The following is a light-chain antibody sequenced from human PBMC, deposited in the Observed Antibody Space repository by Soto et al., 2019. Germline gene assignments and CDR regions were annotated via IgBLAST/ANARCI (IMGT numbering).Light chain of an antibody. V-gene: IGLV2-14*01. CDR3: QSFDSGLSGSWV. J-gene: IGLJ3*02. Sequence: QSALTQPASVSGSPGQSITISCTGTSSDVGAYNYVSWYQQHPGKAPKLMIYEVTNRPSGVPDRFSGSKSGTSASLAITGLQAEDEADYFCQSFDSGLSGSWVFGGGTKLTVL. CDR2: EVT. CDR1: SSDVGAYNY.